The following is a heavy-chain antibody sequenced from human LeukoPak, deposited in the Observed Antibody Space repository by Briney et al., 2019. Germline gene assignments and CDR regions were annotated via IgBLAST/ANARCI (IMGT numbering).Heavy chain of an antibody. D-gene: IGHD6-13*01. CDR2: IYSAGST. CDR1: GFTVSSTY. Sequence: PGGSLRLSCAASGFTVSSTYMSWVRQAPGKGREWVSIIYSAGSTYYADSVKGRFTISRDNSKNTLYLQMNSLRAEDTAVYYCAKRYSSTSVALDYWGQGTLVTVSS. J-gene: IGHJ4*02. CDR3: AKRYSSTSVALDY. V-gene: IGHV3-53*01.